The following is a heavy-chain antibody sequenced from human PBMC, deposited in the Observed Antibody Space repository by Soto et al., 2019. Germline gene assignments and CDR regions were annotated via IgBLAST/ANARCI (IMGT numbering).Heavy chain of an antibody. CDR2: ISGSGGST. J-gene: IGHJ4*02. D-gene: IGHD2-21*02. CDR3: AKDGSWGDHYYFDN. Sequence: GGSLRLSCAVSGSMFSSHAMTWVRQAPGKGLEWVSSISGSGGSTYYSDSVRGRFTISRDNSKKMLYLEMNSLKGDDTAVYYCAKDGSWGDHYYFDNWGQGTLVTVSS. V-gene: IGHV3-23*01. CDR1: GSMFSSHA.